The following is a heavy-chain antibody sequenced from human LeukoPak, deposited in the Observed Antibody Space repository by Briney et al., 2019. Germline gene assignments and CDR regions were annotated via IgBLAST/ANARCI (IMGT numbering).Heavy chain of an antibody. CDR2: ISSSSSYI. CDR1: GFTFSSYS. D-gene: IGHD4-17*01. J-gene: IGHJ4*02. Sequence: GGSLRLSCAASGFTFSSYSMNWVRQAPGKGLEWVSSISSSSSYIYYADSVKGRFTISRDNAKNSLYLQMNSLRAEDTAVYYCARADYGDHVGFFDYWGQGTLVTVSS. V-gene: IGHV3-21*01. CDR3: ARADYGDHVGFFDY.